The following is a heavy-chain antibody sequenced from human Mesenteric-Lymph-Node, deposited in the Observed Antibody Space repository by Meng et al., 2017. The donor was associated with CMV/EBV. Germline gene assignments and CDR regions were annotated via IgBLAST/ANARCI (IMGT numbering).Heavy chain of an antibody. V-gene: IGHV3-11*01. J-gene: IGHJ6*02. D-gene: IGHD2-2*01. CDR1: GFTFSDYY. CDR3: EVVPAAMGPDYYYGMDV. Sequence: GGSLRLSCAASGFTFSDYYMSWIRQAPGKGLEWVSYISSSGSTIYYADSVKGRFTISRDNAKNSLYLQMNSLRAEDTAVYYCEVVPAAMGPDYYYGMDVWGQGTTVTVSS. CDR2: ISSSGSTI.